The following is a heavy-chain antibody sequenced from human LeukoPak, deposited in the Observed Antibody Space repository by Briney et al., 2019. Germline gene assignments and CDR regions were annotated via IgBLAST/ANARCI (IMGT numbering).Heavy chain of an antibody. CDR1: GGSISSSSYY. J-gene: IGHJ4*02. Sequence: SETLSLTCTVSGGSISSSSYYWCWIRQPPGKGLEWIGSIYYSGSTYYNPSLKSRVTISVDTSKNQFSLKLSSVTAADTAVYYCARHISLRLSRRGFDYWGQGTLVTVSS. D-gene: IGHD3-3*02. CDR3: ARHISLRLSRRGFDY. V-gene: IGHV4-39*01. CDR2: IYYSGST.